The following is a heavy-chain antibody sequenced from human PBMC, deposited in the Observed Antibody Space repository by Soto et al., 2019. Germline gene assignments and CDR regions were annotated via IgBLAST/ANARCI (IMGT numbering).Heavy chain of an antibody. CDR2: ISADNDNT. CDR1: GYTCSIYS. J-gene: IGHJ4*02. V-gene: IGHV1-3*01. Sequence: ASVKVSCKTSGYTCSIYSMHWVLQAPGQRLEWMAWISADNDNTIYSQRFQGRVTLTRDTSATTAYMELSSLRSEDTAVYYCARGYCSGTTCYRLDYWGQGTPVTVS. D-gene: IGHD2-2*01. CDR3: ARGYCSGTTCYRLDY.